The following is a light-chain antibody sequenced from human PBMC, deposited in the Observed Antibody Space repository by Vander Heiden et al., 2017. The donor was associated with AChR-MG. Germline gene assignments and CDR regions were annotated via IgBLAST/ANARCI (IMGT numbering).Light chain of an antibody. CDR3: QQYNKMYT. V-gene: IGKV3-15*01. CDR1: HSVRSN. Sequence: EIVMTQSPASLSVSPGERVTLSCRASHSVRSNLAWYQQKLGQAPRLLIYDASTRATGIPGRFSGSGSGTEFTLTISSLQSEDFAVYHCQQYNKMYTFGQGTKLEIK. CDR2: DAS. J-gene: IGKJ2*01.